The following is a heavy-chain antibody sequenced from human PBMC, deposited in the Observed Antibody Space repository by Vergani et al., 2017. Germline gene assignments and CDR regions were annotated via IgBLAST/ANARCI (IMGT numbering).Heavy chain of an antibody. CDR3: ARDSRNYVEMALGAFDI. J-gene: IGHJ3*02. Sequence: QVQLQESGPGLVKPSQTLSLTCTVSGGSISSGGYYWSWIRQHPGKGPEWIGYIYYSGSTYYNPSLKSRVTIAVDTSKNQFSLKLSSVTAADTAVYYCARDSRNYVEMALGAFDIWGQGTMVTVSS. CDR1: GGSISSGGYY. CDR2: IYYSGST. V-gene: IGHV4-31*03. D-gene: IGHD5-24*01.